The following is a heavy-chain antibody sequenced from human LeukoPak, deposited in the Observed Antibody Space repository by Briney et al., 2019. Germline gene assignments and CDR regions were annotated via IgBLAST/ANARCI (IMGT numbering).Heavy chain of an antibody. CDR1: GFTFSSYA. D-gene: IGHD3-10*01. CDR2: ISSSGGST. V-gene: IGHV3-23*01. J-gene: IGHJ4*02. Sequence: PGGSLRLSCAASGFTFSSYAMRWVRQAPGKGLEWVSAISSSGGSTYYADSVKGRFTISRDNSKNTLYLQMNSLRAEDTAVYYCAKVVQWKLLEGFDYWGQGTLVTVSS. CDR3: AKVVQWKLLEGFDY.